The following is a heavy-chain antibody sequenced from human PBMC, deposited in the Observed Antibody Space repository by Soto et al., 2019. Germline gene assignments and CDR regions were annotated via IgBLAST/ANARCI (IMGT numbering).Heavy chain of an antibody. CDR3: AKLHTEYLGKYHYGMDV. V-gene: IGHV5-51*01. CDR1: GDRFTSYW. CDR2: IYPGDSDT. Sequence: GESLKISCKGSGDRFTSYWIGWVRQMPGKGLEWLGTIYPGDSDTKYSPSFRGQVTISADKSLSTAYLQWNSLKASDTAIYYCAKLHTEYLGKYHYGMDVWGQGTTVTVSS. J-gene: IGHJ6*02. D-gene: IGHD3-16*01.